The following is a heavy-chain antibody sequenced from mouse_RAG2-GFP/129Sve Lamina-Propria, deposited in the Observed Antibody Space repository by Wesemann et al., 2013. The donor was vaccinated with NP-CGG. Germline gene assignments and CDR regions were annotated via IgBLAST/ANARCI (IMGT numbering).Heavy chain of an antibody. D-gene: IGHD2-3*01. Sequence: QVTLKSLALGILQPSQTLSLTCSFSGFSLSTSGMGVSWIRKPSGKGLEWLAHIFWDDDKRYNPSLKSRLTISKDTSSNQVFLMITSVDTADTATYYCARRADGYHYFDYWGQGTTLTVSS. CDR1: GFSLSTSGMG. J-gene: IGHJ2*01. V-gene: IGHV8-12*01. CDR2: IFWDDDK. CDR3: ARRADGYHYFDY.